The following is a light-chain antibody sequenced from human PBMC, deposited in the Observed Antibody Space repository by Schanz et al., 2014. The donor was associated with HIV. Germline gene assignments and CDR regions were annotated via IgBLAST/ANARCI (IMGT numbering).Light chain of an antibody. CDR3: QQANSFPPT. V-gene: IGKV1-33*01. Sequence: DIQMTQSPSSLSASVGARVTITCQASQDISNYLNWYQQKPGKAPKLLIYDASNLETGVPSRFSGSGSGTDFTFTISSLQPEDFATYFCQQANSFPPTFGQGTKVEIK. J-gene: IGKJ1*01. CDR1: QDISNY. CDR2: DAS.